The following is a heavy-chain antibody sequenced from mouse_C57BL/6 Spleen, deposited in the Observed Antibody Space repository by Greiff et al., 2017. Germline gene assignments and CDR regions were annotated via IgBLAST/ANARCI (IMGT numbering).Heavy chain of an antibody. CDR3: AREGNGQFAY. J-gene: IGHJ3*01. Sequence: QVQLQQPGAELVRPGSSVKLSCKASGYTFTSYWMHWVKQRPIQGLEWIGNIDPSDSETHYNQKFKDKATLTVDKSSSTAYMQRSSLTSEDSAVYYCAREGNGQFAYWGQGTLGTVSA. CDR1: GYTFTSYW. CDR2: IDPSDSET. V-gene: IGHV1-52*01.